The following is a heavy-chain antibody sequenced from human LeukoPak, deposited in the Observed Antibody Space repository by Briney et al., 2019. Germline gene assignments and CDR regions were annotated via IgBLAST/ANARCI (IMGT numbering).Heavy chain of an antibody. CDR3: AREEYYFDY. Sequence: KPSETLSLTCTVSGGSISSYYWSWIRQPPGKGLEWIGSIYHSGSTYYNPSLKSRVTISVDTSKNQFSLKLSSVTAADTAVYYCAREEYYFDYWGQGTLVTVSS. J-gene: IGHJ4*02. CDR1: GGSISSYY. D-gene: IGHD2/OR15-2a*01. V-gene: IGHV4-38-2*02. CDR2: IYHSGST.